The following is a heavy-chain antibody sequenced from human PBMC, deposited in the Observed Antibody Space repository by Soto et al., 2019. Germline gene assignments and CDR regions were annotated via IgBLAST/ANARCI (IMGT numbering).Heavy chain of an antibody. V-gene: IGHV3-53*04. CDR1: GFAVRHNY. CDR2: IYSGGDT. J-gene: IGHJ6*04. CDR3: ARKTDSIPSGGDV. Sequence: EVQLVESGGGLVQPGGSLRLSCTASGFAVRHNYMTWVRQAPGKGLEWVSLIYSGGDTAYADSVKGRFTISRHTSQNILYLQMNRLRAEDTAVYYCARKTDSIPSGGDVWGKGTAVTVSS. D-gene: IGHD3-10*01.